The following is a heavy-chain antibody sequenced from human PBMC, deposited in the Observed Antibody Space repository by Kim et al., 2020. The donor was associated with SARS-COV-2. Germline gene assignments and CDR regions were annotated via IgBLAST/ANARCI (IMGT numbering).Heavy chain of an antibody. V-gene: IGHV3-74*01. Sequence: TNYAESVNGRFSISRDNAKNTLYLQMTSLRADDTAIYYCARPLYDYVWGTYWGQGTLVTVSS. J-gene: IGHJ4*02. CDR3: ARPLYDYVWGTY. D-gene: IGHD3-16*01. CDR2: T.